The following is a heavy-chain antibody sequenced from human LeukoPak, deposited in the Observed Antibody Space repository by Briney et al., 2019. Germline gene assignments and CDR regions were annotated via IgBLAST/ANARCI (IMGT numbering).Heavy chain of an antibody. V-gene: IGHV1-8*01. J-gene: IGHJ5*02. Sequence: GASVKVSCKASGYTFTSYDINWVRQATGQGLEWMGWMNPNSGNTGYAQKFQGRVTMTRNTSISTAYMELSSLRSEDTAVYYCARLLTPTSGYDSARYNWFDPWGQGTLVTVSS. CDR2: MNPNSGNT. CDR1: GYTFTSYD. D-gene: IGHD5-12*01. CDR3: ARLLTPTSGYDSARYNWFDP.